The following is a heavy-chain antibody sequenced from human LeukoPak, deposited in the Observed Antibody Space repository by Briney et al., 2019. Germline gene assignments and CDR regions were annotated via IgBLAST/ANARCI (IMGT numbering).Heavy chain of an antibody. CDR3: AGESFDI. Sequence: GRSLRLSCAASGFTFSSYALDWVRQAPGKGLEWVAVISKDGNSQNYADSVKGRFTISRDNSKSTLYLQMNSLRPEDTAVYYCAGESFDIWGQGATVTVSS. CDR2: ISKDGNSQ. V-gene: IGHV3-30*04. J-gene: IGHJ3*02. CDR1: GFTFSSYA.